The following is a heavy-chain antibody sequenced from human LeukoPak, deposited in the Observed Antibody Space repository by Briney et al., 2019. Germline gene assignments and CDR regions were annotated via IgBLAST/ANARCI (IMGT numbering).Heavy chain of an antibody. CDR3: ARVTLDIVVVPAARFFDY. CDR2: IYYSGST. Sequence: SETLSLTCIVSGGSISGHYWSWIRQPPGKGLEWIGWIYYSGSTNYNPSLKSRVTVSVDRSKNQFSLKLSSVTAADTAVYYCARVTLDIVVVPAARFFDYWGQGTLVTVSS. V-gene: IGHV4-59*11. CDR1: GGSISGHY. D-gene: IGHD2-2*03. J-gene: IGHJ4*02.